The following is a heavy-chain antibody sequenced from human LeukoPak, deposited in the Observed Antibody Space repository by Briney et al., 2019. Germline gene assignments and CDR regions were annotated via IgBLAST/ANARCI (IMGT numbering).Heavy chain of an antibody. J-gene: IGHJ4*02. Sequence: GGSLRLSCAASGFTFSSYAMHWVRQAPGKGLEWVANINQDGGEKYYVDSVKGRFTISRDNAKNSVYLQMNSLRAEDTAVYYCARDKESGDSYFDSWGQGALVTVSS. D-gene: IGHD7-27*01. V-gene: IGHV3-7*03. CDR2: INQDGGEK. CDR3: ARDKESGDSYFDS. CDR1: GFTFSSYA.